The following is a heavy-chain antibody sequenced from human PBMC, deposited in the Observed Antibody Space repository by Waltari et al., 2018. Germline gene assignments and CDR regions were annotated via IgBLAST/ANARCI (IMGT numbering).Heavy chain of an antibody. CDR2: VNQSGST. CDR3: ARGHIITMIVVVTYAFDI. D-gene: IGHD3-22*01. Sequence: QVQLQQWGAGLLKPSETLSLTCAVYGGSFSGYYWSWIRQPPGKGLEWIGEVNQSGSTNYNPSLKSRVTISVDTSKNQFSLKLSSVTAADTAVYYCARGHIITMIVVVTYAFDIWGQGTMVTVSS. J-gene: IGHJ3*02. CDR1: GGSFSGYY. V-gene: IGHV4-34*01.